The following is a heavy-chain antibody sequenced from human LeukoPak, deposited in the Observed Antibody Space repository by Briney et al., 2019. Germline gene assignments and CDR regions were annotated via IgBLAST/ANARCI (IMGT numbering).Heavy chain of an antibody. Sequence: ASVKVSCKASGYTFTGYYMHWVRQAPGQGLEWMGWVNPNRGGTNYAQNFQGRVTMTRDTFISTAYMELTSLGSDDTAVYSCTRAAFCSGGSCTNRFDPWGQGTLVTVSS. CDR1: GYTFTGYY. V-gene: IGHV1-2*02. J-gene: IGHJ5*02. CDR3: TRAAFCSGGSCTNRFDP. D-gene: IGHD2-15*01. CDR2: VNPNRGGT.